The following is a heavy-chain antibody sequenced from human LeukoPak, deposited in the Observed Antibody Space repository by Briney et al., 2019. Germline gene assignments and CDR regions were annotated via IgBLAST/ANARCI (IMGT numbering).Heavy chain of an antibody. CDR3: AKSWEQWLVRGFDY. V-gene: IGHV3-30*18. J-gene: IGHJ4*02. CDR1: GFTFSSYG. CDR2: ISYDGSNK. Sequence: TGRSLGLSCAASGFTFSSYGMHWVRQAPGKGLEWVAVISYDGSNKYYADSVKGRFTISRDNSKNTLYLQMNSLRAEDTAVYYCAKSWEQWLVRGFDYWGQGTLVTVSS. D-gene: IGHD6-19*01.